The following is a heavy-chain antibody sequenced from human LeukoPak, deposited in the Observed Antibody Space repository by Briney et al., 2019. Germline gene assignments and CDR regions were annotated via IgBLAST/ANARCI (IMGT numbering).Heavy chain of an antibody. Sequence: PGGSLRLSCAASGFTFSSYAMNWIRQAPGKGLEWVASVSSSGAYIYYADLMEGRFTISRDNAKNSLILQMNSLRAEDTAVYYCAELGITMIGGVWGKGTTVTVSS. CDR2: VSSSGAYI. V-gene: IGHV3-21*01. CDR3: AELGITMIGGV. D-gene: IGHD3-10*02. CDR1: GFTFSSYA. J-gene: IGHJ6*04.